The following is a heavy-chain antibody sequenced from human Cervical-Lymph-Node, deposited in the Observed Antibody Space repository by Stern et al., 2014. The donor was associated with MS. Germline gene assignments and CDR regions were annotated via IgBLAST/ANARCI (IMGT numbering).Heavy chain of an antibody. Sequence: VQLLESGGGVVQPGGSLRLSCVASGFTFGTYGMHWVRQAPGKGLEWVAVTWSDGSNKYYGDSVRGRFTISRDNSKSTLYLEMNSLRAEDTAVYYCAREAPAQPGATDAFDLWGQGTMVAVSS. D-gene: IGHD2-2*01. J-gene: IGHJ3*01. CDR3: AREAPAQPGATDAFDL. CDR1: GFTFGTYG. V-gene: IGHV3-33*01. CDR2: TWSDGSNK.